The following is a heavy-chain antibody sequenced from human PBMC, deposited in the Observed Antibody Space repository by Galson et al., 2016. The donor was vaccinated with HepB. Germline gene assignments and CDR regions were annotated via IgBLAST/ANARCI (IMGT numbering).Heavy chain of an antibody. J-gene: IGHJ4*02. CDR2: ISATGGTT. CDR3: VKESPVRGNHFEY. V-gene: IGHV3-23*01. D-gene: IGHD3-16*01. Sequence: SLRLSCAASGFTFSSYAMTWVRQAPGKGLQWVSAISATGGTTYYGESVKGRFTISRDNSKNTLYLQMNSLRAGDTAVYYCVKESPVRGNHFEYWGQGTLVTVSS. CDR1: GFTFSSYA.